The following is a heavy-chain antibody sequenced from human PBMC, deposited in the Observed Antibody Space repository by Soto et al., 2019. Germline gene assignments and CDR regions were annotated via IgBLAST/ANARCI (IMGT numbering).Heavy chain of an antibody. Sequence: ASVKVSCNASGYTFTSYGISWVRQAPGQGPEWMGWINAYNGNTNYAQKLQGRVTMTTDTSTSTAYMELRSLRSDDTAVYYCARDVGYDLIDYWGQGTLVTVSS. V-gene: IGHV1-18*01. CDR1: GYTFTSYG. CDR3: ARDVGYDLIDY. CDR2: INAYNGNT. D-gene: IGHD5-12*01. J-gene: IGHJ4*02.